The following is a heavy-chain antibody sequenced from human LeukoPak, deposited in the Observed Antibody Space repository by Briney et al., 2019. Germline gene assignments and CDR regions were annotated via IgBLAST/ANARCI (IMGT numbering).Heavy chain of an antibody. CDR2: ISSSSSYI. CDR3: ARDLGGFDP. J-gene: IGHJ5*02. CDR1: GFTFSSYS. Sequence: GGSLRLSCAASGFTFSSYSMNWVRQAPGKGLEWVSSISSSSSYIYYADSVKGGFIISRDNAKNSLYLQMNSLRAEDTAVYYCARDLGGFDPWGQGTLVTVSS. V-gene: IGHV3-21*01.